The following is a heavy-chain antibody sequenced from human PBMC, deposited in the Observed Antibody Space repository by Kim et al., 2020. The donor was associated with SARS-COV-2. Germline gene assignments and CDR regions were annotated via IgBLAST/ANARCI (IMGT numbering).Heavy chain of an antibody. CDR3: ARREQWLGGFDY. CDR1: GGSISSSSYY. V-gene: IGHV4-39*01. J-gene: IGHJ4*02. D-gene: IGHD6-19*01. Sequence: SETLSLTCTVSGGSISSSSYYWGWIRQPPGKGLEWIGSIYYSGSTYYNPSLKSRVTISVDTSKNQFSLKLSSVTAADTAVYYCARREQWLGGFDYWGQGTLVTVSS. CDR2: IYYSGST.